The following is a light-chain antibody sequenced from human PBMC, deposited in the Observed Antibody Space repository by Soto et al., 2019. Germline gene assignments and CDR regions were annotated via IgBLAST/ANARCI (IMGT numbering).Light chain of an antibody. CDR2: DVN. CDR3: SSYTTSITHV. CDR1: SSGVGGYNY. J-gene: IGLJ2*01. Sequence: QSALTQPASVSGSPGQSLTISCTGTSSGVGGYNYVSWYQQHPGKAPKLIIYDVNNRPSGVSNRFSGSKSGNTASLTISGLQAEDEADYYCSSYTTSITHVFGGGTKLTVL. V-gene: IGLV2-14*03.